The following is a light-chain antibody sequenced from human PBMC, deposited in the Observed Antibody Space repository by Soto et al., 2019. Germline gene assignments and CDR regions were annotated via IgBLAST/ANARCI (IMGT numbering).Light chain of an antibody. Sequence: EIVLTQSPGTLSLSPGERATLSCRASQSISSSYLAWYQQKPGQAPRLLIYGASSRATGIPDRFSGSGSGTDFTLTISRLEPEDFAVYYSQQYGYLPPYTFGPGAKLEIK. CDR1: QSISSSY. V-gene: IGKV3-20*01. CDR2: GAS. CDR3: QQYGYLPPYT. J-gene: IGKJ2*01.